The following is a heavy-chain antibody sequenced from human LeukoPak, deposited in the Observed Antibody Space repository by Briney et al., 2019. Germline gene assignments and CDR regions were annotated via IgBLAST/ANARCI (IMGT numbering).Heavy chain of an antibody. CDR1: GFTFGDYA. D-gene: IGHD3-10*01. CDR2: IRSKAYGGTT. CDR3: AKAGGASDYFDY. Sequence: GGSLRLSCTASGFTFGDYAMSWVRQAPGKGLEWVGFIRSKAYGGTTEYAASVKGRFTISRDDSKSIAYLQMNSLKTEDTAVYYCAKAGGASDYFDYWGQGTLVTVSS. J-gene: IGHJ4*02. V-gene: IGHV3-49*04.